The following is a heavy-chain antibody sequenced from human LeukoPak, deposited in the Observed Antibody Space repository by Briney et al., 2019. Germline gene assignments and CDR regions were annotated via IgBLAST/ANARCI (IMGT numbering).Heavy chain of an antibody. V-gene: IGHV3-23*01. Sequence: GGSLRLSCAASGFTFSSYAMSWVRQAPGKGLEWVSTISGSGAYTYYADSVKGRFTISRDNSKNTPYLQMNSLRAEDTAVYYCAKYFASGSYYKLPHWGQGTLVTVSS. CDR3: AKYFASGSYYKLPH. CDR1: GFTFSSYA. D-gene: IGHD3-10*01. J-gene: IGHJ1*01. CDR2: ISGSGAYT.